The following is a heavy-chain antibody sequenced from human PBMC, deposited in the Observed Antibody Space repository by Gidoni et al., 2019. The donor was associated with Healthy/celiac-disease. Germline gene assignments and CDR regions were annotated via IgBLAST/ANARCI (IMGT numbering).Heavy chain of an antibody. Sequence: QVQLVESGGGVVQPGRSLSLSCAASGFTFSSYAMHWVRQAPGKGLEWVAVISYDGSNKYYADSVKGRFTISRDNSKNTLYLQMNSLRAEDTAVYYCARGSRSYWGQGTLVTVSS. V-gene: IGHV3-30-3*01. CDR1: GFTFSSYA. J-gene: IGHJ4*02. CDR3: ARGSRSY. CDR2: ISYDGSNK. D-gene: IGHD1-26*01.